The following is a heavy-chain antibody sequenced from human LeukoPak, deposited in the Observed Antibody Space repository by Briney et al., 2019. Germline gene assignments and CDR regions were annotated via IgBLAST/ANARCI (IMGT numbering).Heavy chain of an antibody. J-gene: IGHJ4*02. CDR3: ATSVIYYDSSGPSEY. CDR2: FDPEDGET. Sequence: ASVKVSCKVSGYTLTELSMHWVRQAPGKGLEWMGGFDPEDGETIYAQKFQGRVTMTEDTSTDTAYMELSSLRSEDTAVYYCATSVIYYDSSGPSEYWGQGTLVTVSS. V-gene: IGHV1-24*01. D-gene: IGHD3-22*01. CDR1: GYTLTELS.